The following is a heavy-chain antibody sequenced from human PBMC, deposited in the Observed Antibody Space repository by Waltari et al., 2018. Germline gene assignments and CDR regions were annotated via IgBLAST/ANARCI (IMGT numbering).Heavy chain of an antibody. CDR1: GFTFANAW. CDR3: TTDDYYHSRTYYPGFNY. D-gene: IGHD3-22*01. J-gene: IGHJ4*02. Sequence: EVQLVESGGGLVKPGESLRLSCAVSGFTFANAWMSWVRKAPGKGLEWIGRLKSKTDGGTGDYAGPVKGRFTISRDDSKNTLYLQMNSLKAEDTAVYYCTTDDYYHSRTYYPGFNYWGRGTLVTVSS. CDR2: LKSKTDGGTG. V-gene: IGHV3-15*01.